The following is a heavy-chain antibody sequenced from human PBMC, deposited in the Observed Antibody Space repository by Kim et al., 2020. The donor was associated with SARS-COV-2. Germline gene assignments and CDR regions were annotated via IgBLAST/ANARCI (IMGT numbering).Heavy chain of an antibody. D-gene: IGHD2-2*01. V-gene: IGHV1-3*01. Sequence: QGRVNITRDTSASTAYMELSSLRSEDTAVYYCARGVVVVPAATRSYYFDYWGQGTLVTVSS. CDR3: ARGVVVVPAATRSYYFDY. J-gene: IGHJ4*02.